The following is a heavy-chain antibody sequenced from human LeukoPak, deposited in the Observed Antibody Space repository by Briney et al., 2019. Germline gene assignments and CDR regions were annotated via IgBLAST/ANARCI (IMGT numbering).Heavy chain of an antibody. Sequence: GASVKVSCKASGYTFTSYYMHRVRQAPGQGLEWMGIINPSGGSTSYAQKFQGRVTMTRDTSTSTVYMELSSLRSEDTAVYYCAREVVPAAPSFSFDYWGQGTLVTVSS. J-gene: IGHJ4*02. CDR3: AREVVPAAPSFSFDY. CDR2: INPSGGST. V-gene: IGHV1-46*03. CDR1: GYTFTSYY. D-gene: IGHD2-2*01.